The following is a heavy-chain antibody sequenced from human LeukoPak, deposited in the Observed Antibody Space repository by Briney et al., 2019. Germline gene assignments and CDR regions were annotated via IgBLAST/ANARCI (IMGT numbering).Heavy chain of an antibody. CDR3: ATNSGYDYLLPFDY. CDR2: ISYDGSNE. J-gene: IGHJ4*02. V-gene: IGHV3-30-3*01. D-gene: IGHD5-12*01. Sequence: GRSLRLSCAASGFTFSNHTMHWVRQAPGKGLEWVAVISYDGSNEYHADSVKGRFTISRHISKNTLYLQMNSLRADDTAVYFCATNSGYDYLLPFDYWGQGTLVTVSS. CDR1: GFTFSNHT.